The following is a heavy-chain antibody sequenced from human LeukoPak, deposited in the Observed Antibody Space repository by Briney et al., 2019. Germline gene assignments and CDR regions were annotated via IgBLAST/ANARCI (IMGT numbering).Heavy chain of an antibody. CDR1: GYTFTSYG. CDR3: ARDRYEWKLAGSGMEV. V-gene: IGHV1-18*01. CDR2: ISAYNGNT. Sequence: GASVKVSCKASGYTFTSYGITWVRQARGQGLEWMGWISAYNGNTNYAQKLQGRVTMTTDTSTNTAYMELRSLRSDDTAVYYCARDRYEWKLAGSGMEVWGQGTTVTVSS. D-gene: IGHD1-26*01. J-gene: IGHJ6*02.